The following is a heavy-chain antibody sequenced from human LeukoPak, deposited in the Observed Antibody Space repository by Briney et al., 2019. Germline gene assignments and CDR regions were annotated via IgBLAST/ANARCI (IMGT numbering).Heavy chain of an antibody. J-gene: IGHJ4*02. D-gene: IGHD3-10*01. CDR1: GFTFSSYW. CDR3: AKEERLWFGESY. Sequence: PGGSLRLSCAASGFTFSSYWMHWVRQAPGKGLVWVSRINSDGSSTSYADSVKGRFTISRDNSKNTLYLQMNSLRAEDTAVYYCAKEERLWFGESYWGQGTLVTVSS. V-gene: IGHV3-74*01. CDR2: INSDGSST.